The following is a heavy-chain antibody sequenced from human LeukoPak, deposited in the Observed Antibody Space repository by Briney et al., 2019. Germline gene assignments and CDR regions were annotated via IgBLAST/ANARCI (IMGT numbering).Heavy chain of an antibody. CDR2: IVVGSGNT. V-gene: IGHV1-58*02. CDR1: GFTFTSSA. J-gene: IGHJ4*02. D-gene: IGHD1-26*01. CDR3: AADVIVGATKDFDY. Sequence: SVKVSCRASGFTFTSSAMQWVRQARGQRLEWIGWIVVGSGNTNYAQKFQERVTITRDMSTSTAYMELSSLRSEDTAVYYCAADVIVGATKDFDYWGQGTLVTVSS.